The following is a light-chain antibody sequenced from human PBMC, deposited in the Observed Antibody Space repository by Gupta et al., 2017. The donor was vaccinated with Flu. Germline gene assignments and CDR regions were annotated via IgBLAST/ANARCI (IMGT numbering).Light chain of an antibody. Sequence: QSALSQPASVSGSPGQSITLSCTGTSSDVGRYNLVSWYQQYPGKAPKLLIYEVNKRPSGVSNRFSGSKSGNTASLTISGLQSDDEADYYCCSYAVIRDRQLFGGGTKLTVL. V-gene: IGLV2-23*02. CDR2: EVN. CDR3: CSYAVIRDRQL. J-gene: IGLJ2*01. CDR1: SSDVGRYNL.